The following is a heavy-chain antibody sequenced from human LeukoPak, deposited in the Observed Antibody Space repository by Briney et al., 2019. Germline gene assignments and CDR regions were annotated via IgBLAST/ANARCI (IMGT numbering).Heavy chain of an antibody. CDR3: ARDTYDSIHGMDV. CDR1: GFTFSSYG. D-gene: IGHD3-22*01. CDR2: ISYDGSNK. J-gene: IGHJ6*02. Sequence: GRSLRLSCAASGFTFSSYGMHWVRQAPGKGLEWVAVISYDGSNKYYADSVKGRFTISRDNSKNTLYLQMNSLRPEDTAMYYCARDTYDSIHGMDVWGQGTTVTVSS. V-gene: IGHV3-30*03.